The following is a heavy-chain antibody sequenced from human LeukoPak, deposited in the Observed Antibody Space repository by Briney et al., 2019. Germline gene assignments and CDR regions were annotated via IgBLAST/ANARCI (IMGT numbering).Heavy chain of an antibody. CDR1: GFTVSSNY. J-gene: IGHJ4*02. V-gene: IGHV3-66*01. CDR3: ARKPLSGGYGGTIDY. Sequence: GGSLRLSCAASGFTVSSNYMCWVRQAPGKGLEWVSVIYSGGSTYYADSVKGRFTISRDNAKNTLYLRMNSLRAEDTAIYYCARKPLSGGYGGTIDYWGQGTLVTVSS. D-gene: IGHD5-12*01. CDR2: IYSGGST.